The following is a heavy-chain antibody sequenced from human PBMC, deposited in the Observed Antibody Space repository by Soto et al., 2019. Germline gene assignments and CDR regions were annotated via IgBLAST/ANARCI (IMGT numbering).Heavy chain of an antibody. CDR1: GFTFSSYA. V-gene: IGHV3-30-3*01. Sequence: QVQLVESVGGVVQPGRSLRLSCAASGFTFSSYAMHWVRQAPGKGLEWVAVISYDGSNKYYADSVKGRFTISRDNSKNTRYLQMNSLRAEDTAVYYCARARLDTPALDYWGQGTLVTVSS. J-gene: IGHJ4*02. D-gene: IGHD2-2*01. CDR3: ARARLDTPALDY. CDR2: ISYDGSNK.